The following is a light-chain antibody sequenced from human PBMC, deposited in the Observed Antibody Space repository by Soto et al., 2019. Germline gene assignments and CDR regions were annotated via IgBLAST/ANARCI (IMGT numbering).Light chain of an antibody. CDR3: CSYAGTTHV. CDR1: SSDIGGYNY. V-gene: IGLV2-11*01. CDR2: DVS. Sequence: QSALTQPPSVSGSPGQSVTISCTGTSSDIGGYNYVSWYQQLPGKPPKLMIYDVSKRPSGVPDRFSGSNSGNTASLTSSGLQSEDDADYYCCSYAGTTHVFGTGTKLTVL. J-gene: IGLJ1*01.